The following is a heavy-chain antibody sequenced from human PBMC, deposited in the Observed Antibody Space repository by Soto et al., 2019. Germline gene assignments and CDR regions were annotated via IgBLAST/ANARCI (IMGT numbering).Heavy chain of an antibody. CDR2: ISAYNGNT. Sequence: GASVKVSCKASGYTFTSYGISWVRQAPGQGLEWMGWISAYNGNTNYAQKLQGRVTMTTDTSTSTAYMELRSLRSDDTAVYYCARDANLNYYDSSGYYVFEYWGQGTLVTVSS. CDR3: ARDANLNYYDSSGYYVFEY. V-gene: IGHV1-18*01. CDR1: GYTFTSYG. J-gene: IGHJ4*02. D-gene: IGHD3-22*01.